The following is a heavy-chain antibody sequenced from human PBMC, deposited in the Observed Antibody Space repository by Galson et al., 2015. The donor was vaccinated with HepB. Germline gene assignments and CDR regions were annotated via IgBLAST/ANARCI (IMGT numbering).Heavy chain of an antibody. Sequence: CLRLSCAASGFTFSSYAMSWVRQAPGKGPEWVAATSGSGDSTHYADSVKGRFSISRDNSKNTLSLQMNSLRADDTAVYYCVTGTYRSGWYVWGQGSLVTVSS. CDR3: VTGTYRSGWYV. CDR2: TSGSGDST. V-gene: IGHV3-23*01. CDR1: GFTFSSYA. J-gene: IGHJ4*02. D-gene: IGHD6-19*01.